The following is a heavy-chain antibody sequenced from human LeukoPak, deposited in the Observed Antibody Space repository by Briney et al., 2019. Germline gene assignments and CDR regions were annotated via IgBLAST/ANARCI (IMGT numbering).Heavy chain of an antibody. V-gene: IGHV3-30-3*01. CDR1: GFAFSSYA. CDR3: ASVLGKHPSY. Sequence: PGGSLRLSCAASGFAFSSYAMHWVRQAPGKGLEWVAVISYDGSNKYYADSVEGRFTISRDNSKNTLYLQMNSLRAEDTAVYYCASVLGKHPSYWGQGTLVTVSS. J-gene: IGHJ4*02. CDR2: ISYDGSNK. D-gene: IGHD3-10*02.